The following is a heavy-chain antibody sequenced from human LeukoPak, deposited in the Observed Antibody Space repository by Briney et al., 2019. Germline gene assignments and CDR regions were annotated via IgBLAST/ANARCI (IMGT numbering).Heavy chain of an antibody. CDR3: ARTRGRDGLDY. Sequence: SETLSLTCTVSGGSISSYYWSWIRQPPGKGLEWIGYIYTSGSTNYNPSLKSRVTISVDTSKNQFSLKLSSVTAADTAVYYCARTRGRDGLDYWGQGTLVTVSS. CDR2: IYTSGST. CDR1: GGSISSYY. V-gene: IGHV4-4*09. D-gene: IGHD5-24*01. J-gene: IGHJ4*02.